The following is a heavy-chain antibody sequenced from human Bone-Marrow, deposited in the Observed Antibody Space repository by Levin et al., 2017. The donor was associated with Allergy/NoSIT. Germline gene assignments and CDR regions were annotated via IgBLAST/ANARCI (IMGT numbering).Heavy chain of an antibody. D-gene: IGHD7-27*01. V-gene: IGHV3-30-3*01. CDR3: ARDPWGYYYFDY. Sequence: GGSLRLSCAASGFTFSSYAMHWVRQAPGKGLEWVAVISYDGSNKYYADSVKGRFTISRDNSKNTLYLQMNSLRAEDTAVYYCARDPWGYYYFDYWGQGTLVTVSS. CDR1: GFTFSSYA. J-gene: IGHJ4*02. CDR2: ISYDGSNK.